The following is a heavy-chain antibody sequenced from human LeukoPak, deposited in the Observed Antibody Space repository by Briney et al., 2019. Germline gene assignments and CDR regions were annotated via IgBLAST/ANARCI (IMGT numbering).Heavy chain of an antibody. Sequence: PSETLSLTCTVSGGSVSSGSYYWSWIRQPPGKGLEWIGYIYYSGSTNYNPSLKSRVTISVDTSKNQFSLKLSSVTAADTAVYYCARVTAGGYYYFDYWGQGTLVTVSS. CDR2: IYYSGST. V-gene: IGHV4-61*01. D-gene: IGHD3-10*01. CDR3: ARVTAGGYYYFDY. CDR1: GGSVSSGSYY. J-gene: IGHJ4*02.